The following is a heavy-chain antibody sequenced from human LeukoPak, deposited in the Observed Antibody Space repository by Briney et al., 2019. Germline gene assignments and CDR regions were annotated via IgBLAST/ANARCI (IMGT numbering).Heavy chain of an antibody. CDR3: ARAITMVRGVIDY. J-gene: IGHJ4*02. V-gene: IGHV3-64*01. Sequence: TGGSLRLSCAAPGFTFSNYAMHWVRQAPGKGLEYVSAISSNGGSTYYANSVKDRFTISRDNSKNTLYLQMGSLRAEDMAVYYCARAITMVRGVIDYWGQGTLVTVSS. CDR2: ISSNGGST. CDR1: GFTFSNYA. D-gene: IGHD3-10*01.